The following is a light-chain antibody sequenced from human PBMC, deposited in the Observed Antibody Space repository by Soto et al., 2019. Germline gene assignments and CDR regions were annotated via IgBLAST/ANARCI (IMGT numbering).Light chain of an antibody. Sequence: DIQMTQSPSTLSASVGDRVTITCRASQSISIWLAWYQQRPGKAPKLLIHDASSLQSGVTSRFSGSGSGTDFALTINSLQPEDFATIYCQPTYSTPWTFGQWTKVEIK. CDR3: QPTYSTPWT. J-gene: IGKJ1*01. CDR2: DAS. CDR1: QSISIW. V-gene: IGKV1-39*01.